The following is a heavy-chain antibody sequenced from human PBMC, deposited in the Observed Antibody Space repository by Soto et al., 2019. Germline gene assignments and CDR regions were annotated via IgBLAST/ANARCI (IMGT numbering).Heavy chain of an antibody. Sequence: QVQLQESGPGLVKPSETLSLTCTVSGGSIRNYYRSWIRQPPGKGLEWIGSVYESGVTNYNPSLESRVIISIDTCKSQFSLKLTSVTAADTAVYYCARDRFFDYWGQGTLVTVST. CDR2: VYESGVT. CDR1: GGSIRNYY. V-gene: IGHV4-59*01. J-gene: IGHJ4*02. CDR3: ARDRFFDY. D-gene: IGHD3-16*01.